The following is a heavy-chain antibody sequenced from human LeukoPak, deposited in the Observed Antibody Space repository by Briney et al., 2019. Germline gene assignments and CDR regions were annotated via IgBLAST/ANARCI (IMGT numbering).Heavy chain of an antibody. CDR3: ARDHYDFWSGYYTGGSGLYYFDY. J-gene: IGHJ4*02. CDR2: ISSSSSTI. CDR1: GFTFSSYS. Sequence: PGGSLRLSCAASGFTFSSYSMNWVRQAPGKGLEWVSYISSSSSTIYYADSVKGRFTISRDNAKNSLYLQMNSLRAEDTAVYYCARDHYDFWSGYYTGGSGLYYFDYWGQGTLVTVSS. V-gene: IGHV3-48*01. D-gene: IGHD3-3*01.